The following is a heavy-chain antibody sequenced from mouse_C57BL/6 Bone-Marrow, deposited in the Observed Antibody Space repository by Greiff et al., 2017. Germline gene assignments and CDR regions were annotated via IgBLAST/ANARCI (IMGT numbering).Heavy chain of an antibody. V-gene: IGHV14-4*01. CDR2: IDPENGDT. CDR1: GFNIKDDY. Sequence: EVKLVESGAELVRPGASVKLSCTASGFNIKDDYMHWVKQRPEQGLEWIGWIDPENGDTEYASKFQGKATITADTSSNTAYLQLSSLTSEDTAVYYCTRALFITTVVGYFDYWGQGTTLTVSS. D-gene: IGHD1-1*01. CDR3: TRALFITTVVGYFDY. J-gene: IGHJ2*01.